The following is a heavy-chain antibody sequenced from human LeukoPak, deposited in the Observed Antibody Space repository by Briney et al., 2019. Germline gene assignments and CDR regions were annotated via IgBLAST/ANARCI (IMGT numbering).Heavy chain of an antibody. CDR2: IYYRGST. CDR1: GGSISSGSFY. CDR3: ATVAVVRGVTFFDY. J-gene: IGHJ4*02. Sequence: PSETLSLTCTVSGGSISSGSFYWGWIRQPPGKGLEWIGSIYYRGSTFYNPSLTSRVTMSVDTPKNQLSLRLSSVTAADTAVYFCATVAVVRGVTFFDYWGQGTLVTVSS. D-gene: IGHD3-10*01. V-gene: IGHV4-39*01.